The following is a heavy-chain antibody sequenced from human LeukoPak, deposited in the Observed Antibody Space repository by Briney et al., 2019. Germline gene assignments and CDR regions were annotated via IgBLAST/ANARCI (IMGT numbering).Heavy chain of an antibody. D-gene: IGHD1-1*01. J-gene: IGHJ6*02. CDR1: GGSISSYY. Sequence: SETLSLTCTVSGGSISSYYWSWIRQPAGKGLEWIGRIYTSGSTNYNPPLKSRVTMSVDTSKNQFSLKLSSVTAADTAVYYCAMGYNYDYSLDVWDQGTTVTVSS. CDR2: IYTSGST. CDR3: AMGYNYDYSLDV. V-gene: IGHV4-4*07.